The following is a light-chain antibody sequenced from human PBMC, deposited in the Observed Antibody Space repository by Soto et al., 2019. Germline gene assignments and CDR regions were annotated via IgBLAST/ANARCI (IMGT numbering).Light chain of an antibody. Sequence: QSVLTQPPSVSGAPGQRVTISCAGRSSNLGAGYDVQWYRQFPGTAPKLLIYANSLRPSGVPDRFSGSKSGTSASLAITGFQAEAEADDYCQSSDSRLIASTVLGTGPKPTVL. CDR1: SSNLGAGYD. J-gene: IGLJ1*01. CDR3: QSSDSRLIASTV. CDR2: ANS. V-gene: IGLV1-40*01.